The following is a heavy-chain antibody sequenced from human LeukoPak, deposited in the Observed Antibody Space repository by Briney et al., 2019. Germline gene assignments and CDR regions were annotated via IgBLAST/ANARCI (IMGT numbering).Heavy chain of an antibody. Sequence: GRSLRLSCAASGFTFSSYSMHWVRQAPGKGLEWVAVISYDGSNKYYADSVKGRFTISRDNSKNTLYLQMNSLRAEDTAVYYCARVDGDYVDYYYYYGMDVWGRGTTVTVSS. V-gene: IGHV3-30*04. D-gene: IGHD4-17*01. J-gene: IGHJ6*02. CDR1: GFTFSSYS. CDR3: ARVDGDYVDYYYYYGMDV. CDR2: ISYDGSNK.